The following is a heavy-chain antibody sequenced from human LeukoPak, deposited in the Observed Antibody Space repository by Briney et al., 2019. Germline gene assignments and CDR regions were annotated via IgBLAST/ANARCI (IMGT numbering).Heavy chain of an antibody. CDR3: ASEAYCSGGRCSVQRVAS. V-gene: IGHV1-2*02. Sequence: VSVKVSCKASGYTFTAYYMHWVRQAPGQGLEWMGWIDSKNGDTKYAQKFQSRLTITRDTSIGIAYMELRSLTSDDTAVYCASEAYCSGGRCSVQRVASWGQGTPVTVSS. J-gene: IGHJ5*02. CDR2: IDSKNGDT. CDR1: GYTFTAYY. D-gene: IGHD2-15*01.